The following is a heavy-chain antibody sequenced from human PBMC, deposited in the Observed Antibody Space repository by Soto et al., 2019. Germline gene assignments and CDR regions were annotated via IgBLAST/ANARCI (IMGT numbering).Heavy chain of an antibody. CDR1: GGTFSRHA. V-gene: IGHV1-69*01. CDR3: ARGWGYDSNDYYYAY. D-gene: IGHD3-22*01. CDR2: IIPIFGTA. J-gene: IGHJ4*02. Sequence: QVPLVQSGAEVRKPGSSVKVSCKASGGTFSRHAISWVRQAPGQGREWMGGIIPIFGTANHAQKFMGRVTIIADESTSTVYMELSSLRSEDTAMYYCARGWGYDSNDYYYAYWGQGTLVIVSS.